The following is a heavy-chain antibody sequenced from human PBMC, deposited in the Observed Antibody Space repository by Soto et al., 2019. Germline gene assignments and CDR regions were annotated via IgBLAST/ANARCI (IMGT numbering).Heavy chain of an antibody. CDR2: VFFSGST. V-gene: IGHV4-61*01. CDR3: ARDPRASGNSHFDC. CDR1: GASVGSGSFY. J-gene: IGHJ4*02. D-gene: IGHD6-13*01. Sequence: SETLSLTCTVSGASVGSGSFYWSWIRQPPGKGLEWIGYVFFSGSTNYNPSLKSRVTISIDTSKNQFSLKLISVTAADTGVYYCARDPRASGNSHFDCWGQGTLVTVSS.